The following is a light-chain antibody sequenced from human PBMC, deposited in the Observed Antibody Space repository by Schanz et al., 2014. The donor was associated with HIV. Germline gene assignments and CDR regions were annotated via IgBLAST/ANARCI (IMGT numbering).Light chain of an antibody. CDR2: AAS. Sequence: DIQMTQSPSSLSASVGDRVTITCRASQSISIYLNWYQQKPGKAPKLLISAASSLQSGVPSRFRGSGSGTGFVLTISSLQPEDIGTYYCQQSHSLPYTFGQGTMLDLK. CDR1: QSISIY. V-gene: IGKV1-39*01. CDR3: QQSHSLPYT. J-gene: IGKJ2*01.